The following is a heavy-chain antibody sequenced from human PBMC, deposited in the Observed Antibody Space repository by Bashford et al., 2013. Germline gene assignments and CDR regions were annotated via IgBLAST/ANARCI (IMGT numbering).Heavy chain of an antibody. Sequence: GGSLRLSCAASGFTFSSYGMTWVRQAPGKGLEWVAGISRNSDSIDYADSVKGRFFTSRDNAKNSLYLQMNNLRVEDTALYYCAKAISDSNDYWGQGTLVTVSS. V-gene: IGHV3-9*01. D-gene: IGHD3-22*01. J-gene: IGHJ4*02. CDR1: GFTFSSYG. CDR3: AKAISDSNDY. CDR2: ISRNSDSI.